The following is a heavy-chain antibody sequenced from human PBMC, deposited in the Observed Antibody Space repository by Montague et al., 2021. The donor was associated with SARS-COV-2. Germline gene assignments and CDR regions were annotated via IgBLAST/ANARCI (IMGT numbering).Heavy chain of an antibody. CDR2: VYYSRSS. J-gene: IGHJ4*02. Sequence: SETLSLTCTVSGDSFSHDFWTWIRQPPGKGLEWIGYVYYSRSSSYNPSLRSRVSTAVDTSKNQFSLSLSTVTAADTAIYYCVRDPAPSGSGTFYDYWGQGTLVAVSS. V-gene: IGHV4-59*01. D-gene: IGHD1-26*01. CDR1: GDSFSHDF. CDR3: VRDPAPSGSGTFYDY.